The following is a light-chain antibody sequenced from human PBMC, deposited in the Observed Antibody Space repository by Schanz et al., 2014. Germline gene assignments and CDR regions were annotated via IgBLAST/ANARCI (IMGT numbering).Light chain of an antibody. J-gene: IGLJ2*01. V-gene: IGLV1-51*01. CDR2: DNN. CDR1: SSNIGNNY. CDR3: GTWDNSLTAVV. Sequence: QSVLTQPPSVSAAPGQKVTISCSGSSSNIGNNYVSWFQQLPGAAPKLLIYDNNRLPSGIPDRFSGSKSGTSATLGITGLQTGDEADYYCGTWDNSLTAVVFGGGTKLTVL.